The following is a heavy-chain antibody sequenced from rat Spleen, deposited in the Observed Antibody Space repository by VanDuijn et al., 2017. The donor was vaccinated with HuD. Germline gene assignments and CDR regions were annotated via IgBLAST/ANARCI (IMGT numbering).Heavy chain of an antibody. V-gene: IGHV2-19*01. Sequence: QVQLKESGPGLVQPSQTLSLTCTVSGFSLTDYSVHWVRQPPGKGPEWLGRIQSGGSTDYNSALKSRLSISRDTSKSQVFLKMNSLQTEDTAIYFCTRSPPGYGGDYWGQGVMVTVSS. CDR3: TRSPPGYGGDY. D-gene: IGHD1-11*01. CDR1: GFSLTDYS. J-gene: IGHJ2*01. CDR2: IQSGGST.